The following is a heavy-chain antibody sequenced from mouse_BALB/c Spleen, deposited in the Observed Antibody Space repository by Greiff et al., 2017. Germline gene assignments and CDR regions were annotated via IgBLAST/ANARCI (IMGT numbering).Heavy chain of an antibody. Sequence: EVQGVESGGGLVKPGGSLKLSCAASGFAFSSYDMSWVRQTPEKRLEWVAYISSGGGSTYYPDTVKGRFTISRDNAKNTLYLQMSSLKSEDTAMYYCATLQLGLHYYAMDYWGQGTSVTVSS. V-gene: IGHV5-12-1*01. D-gene: IGHD3-1*01. CDR2: ISSGGGST. CDR3: ATLQLGLHYYAMDY. J-gene: IGHJ4*01. CDR1: GFAFSSYD.